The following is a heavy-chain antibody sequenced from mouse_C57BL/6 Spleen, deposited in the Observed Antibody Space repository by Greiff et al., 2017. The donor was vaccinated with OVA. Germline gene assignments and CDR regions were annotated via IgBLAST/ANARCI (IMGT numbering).Heavy chain of an antibody. CDR2: IDPSDSYT. V-gene: IGHV1-69*01. D-gene: IGHD4-1*01. CDR3: ARRELGPYYYAMDY. J-gene: IGHJ4*01. CDR1: GYTFTSYW. Sequence: QVQLQQPGAELVMPGASVKLSCKASGYTFTSYWMHWVKQRPGQGLEWIGEIDPSDSYTNYNQKFKGKSTLTVDKSSSTAYMQLSSLTSEDSAVYYCARRELGPYYYAMDYWGQGTSVTVSS.